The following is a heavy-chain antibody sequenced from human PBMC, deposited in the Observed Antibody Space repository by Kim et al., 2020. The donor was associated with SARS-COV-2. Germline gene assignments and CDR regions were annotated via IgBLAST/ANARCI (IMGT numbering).Heavy chain of an antibody. CDR2: IYYSGST. V-gene: IGHV4-39*01. J-gene: IGHJ5*02. D-gene: IGHD1-1*01. CDR3: AGIIGTTGSFRPDWFDP. CDR1: GGSISSSSYY. Sequence: SETLSLTCTVSGGSISSSSYYWGWIRQPPGKGLEWIGSIYYSGSTYYNPSLKSRVTISVDTSKNQFSLKLSSVTAADTAVYYCAGIIGTTGSFRPDWFDPWGQGTLVTVSS.